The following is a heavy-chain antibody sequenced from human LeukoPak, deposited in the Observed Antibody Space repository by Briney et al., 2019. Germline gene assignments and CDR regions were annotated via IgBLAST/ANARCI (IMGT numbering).Heavy chain of an antibody. D-gene: IGHD6-6*01. CDR3: ARGDSSSSGGSYYFDY. J-gene: IGHJ4*02. CDR1: GYTFTSYD. CDR2: MNPNSGNT. V-gene: IGHV1-8*03. Sequence: ASVKVSCKASGYTFTSYDINWVRQATGQGLEWMGWMNPNSGNTGYAQKFQGRVTITRNTSISTAYMELSSLRSEDTAVYYCARGDSSSSGGSYYFDYWGQGTLVTVSS.